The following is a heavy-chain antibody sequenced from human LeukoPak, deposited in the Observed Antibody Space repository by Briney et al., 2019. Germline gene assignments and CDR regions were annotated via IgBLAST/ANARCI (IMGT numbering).Heavy chain of an antibody. CDR2: IYTSGST. CDR3: ARGPWMSLGGYYFDY. Sequence: SQTLSLTCTVSGGSISSGSYYWSWIRQPAGKGLEWIGRIYTSGSTNYIPSLKSRVTISVDTSKNQFSLKLSSVTAADTAVYYCARGPWMSLGGYYFDYWGQGTLVTVSS. CDR1: GGSISSGSYY. D-gene: IGHD3-16*01. J-gene: IGHJ4*02. V-gene: IGHV4-61*02.